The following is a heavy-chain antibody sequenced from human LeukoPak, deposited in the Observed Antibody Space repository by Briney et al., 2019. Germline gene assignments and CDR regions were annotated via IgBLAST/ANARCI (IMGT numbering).Heavy chain of an antibody. CDR3: ARDPPFIIGTTFFDY. D-gene: IGHD1-20*01. CDR2: ISHDGGNK. CDR1: GFTFRTHD. J-gene: IGHJ4*02. V-gene: IGHV3-30*03. Sequence: PGGSLRLSCAASGFTFRTHDMHWVRQAPGKGLEWVAVISHDGGNKYYADSVKGRFTISRDNAKNSLYLQMNSLRAEDTAVYYCARDPPFIIGTTFFDYWGQGTLVTVSS.